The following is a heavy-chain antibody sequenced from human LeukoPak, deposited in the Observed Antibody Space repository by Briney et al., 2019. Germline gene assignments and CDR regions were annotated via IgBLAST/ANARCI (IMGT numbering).Heavy chain of an antibody. CDR1: GFTVSSNY. CDR2: IYRGDTT. D-gene: IGHD6-13*01. J-gene: IGHJ3*02. V-gene: IGHV3-66*01. CDR3: ASRLYSGSWAAFDI. Sequence: GGSLRLSCAASGFTVSSNYMSWVRQAPGKGLEWVSVIYRGDTTYYADSVKGRFTISRDNSKNTLYLQMNSLRAEDTAVYYCASRLYSGSWAAFDIWGQGTVVTVSS.